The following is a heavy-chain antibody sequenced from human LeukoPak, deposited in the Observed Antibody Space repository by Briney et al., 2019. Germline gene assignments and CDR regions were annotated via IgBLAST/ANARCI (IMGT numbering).Heavy chain of an antibody. CDR3: ARDPYNGNYGDSYYYYMDV. V-gene: IGHV3-21*05. CDR1: GFTFSSYE. J-gene: IGHJ6*03. D-gene: IGHD1-26*01. Sequence: GGSLRLSCAASGFTFSSYEMNWVRQAPGKGLEWVSYITSSSSYTFYADSVKGRFTISRDNAKNTLYLQMNSLRAEDTAIYYCARDPYNGNYGDSYYYYMDVWGKGTTVTISS. CDR2: ITSSSSYT.